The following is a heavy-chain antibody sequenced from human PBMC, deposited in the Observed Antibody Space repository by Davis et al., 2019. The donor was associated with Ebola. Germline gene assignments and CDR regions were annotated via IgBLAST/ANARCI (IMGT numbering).Heavy chain of an antibody. J-gene: IGHJ4*02. CDR2: IKQDGSEK. CDR1: GFTFSSYW. Sequence: GESLKISCAASGFTFSSYWMSWVRQAPGKGLEWVANIKQDGSEKYYVDSVKGRFTISRDNAKNSLYLQMNSLGGEDTAVYYCANSRFGESHFDYWGQGTLVTVSS. V-gene: IGHV3-7*01. D-gene: IGHD3-10*01. CDR3: ANSRFGESHFDY.